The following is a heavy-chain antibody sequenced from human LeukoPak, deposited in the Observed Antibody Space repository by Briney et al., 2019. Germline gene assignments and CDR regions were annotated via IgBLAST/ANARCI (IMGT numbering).Heavy chain of an antibody. J-gene: IGHJ4*02. D-gene: IGHD3-10*01. V-gene: IGHV1-2*02. CDR1: GYTFTGYY. Sequence: ASVKVSCKASGYTFTGYYMHWVRQAPGQGLEWMGWINPNSGGTNYAQKFQGRVTMTRDTSISTAYMELSRLRSDDTAVYYCARDLITMVRGVTRGVIYWGQGTLVTVSS. CDR2: INPNSGGT. CDR3: ARDLITMVRGVTRGVIY.